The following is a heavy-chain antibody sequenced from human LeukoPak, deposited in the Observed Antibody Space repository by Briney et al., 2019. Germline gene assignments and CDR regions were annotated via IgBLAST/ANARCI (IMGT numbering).Heavy chain of an antibody. J-gene: IGHJ4*02. D-gene: IGHD6-19*01. CDR1: GFTLSSYW. Sequence: PGGSLRLSCVASGFTLSSYWMSWVRQAPGKGLEWVANIKQDGSEKYYVDSVKGRFTISRDNAKSSLYLQMNSLRAEDTAVYYCAREVSSGCFDYWGQGTLVTVSS. CDR2: IKQDGSEK. CDR3: AREVSSGCFDY. V-gene: IGHV3-7*01.